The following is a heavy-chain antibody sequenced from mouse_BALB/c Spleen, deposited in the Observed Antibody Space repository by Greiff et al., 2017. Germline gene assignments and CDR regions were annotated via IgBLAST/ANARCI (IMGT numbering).Heavy chain of an antibody. Sequence: VKLQESGAELVKPGASVKLSCKASGYTFTSYYMYWVKQRPGQGLEWIGEINPSNGGTNFNEKFKSKATLTIDKSSSTAYMQLSSLTSEDSAVYYCTSRITTVGAYWGQGTLVTVSA. V-gene: IGHV1S81*02. D-gene: IGHD1-1*01. CDR3: TSRITTVGAY. J-gene: IGHJ3*01. CDR2: INPSNGGT. CDR1: GYTFTSYY.